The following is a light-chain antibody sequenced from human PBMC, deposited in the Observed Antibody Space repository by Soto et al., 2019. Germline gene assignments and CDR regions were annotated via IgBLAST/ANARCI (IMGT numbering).Light chain of an antibody. CDR1: QNINRN. J-gene: IGKJ2*01. CDR3: QQYEESPPFS. Sequence: EIVLTQSPATLSVSPGESASLSCRASQNINRNLAWYQQRPGQAPRLLILRASTRASGIPARFSGSGSGTEFTLTVSGLESEDFGVYYCQQYEESPPFSFGQGTKVEIK. CDR2: RAS. V-gene: IGKV3-15*01.